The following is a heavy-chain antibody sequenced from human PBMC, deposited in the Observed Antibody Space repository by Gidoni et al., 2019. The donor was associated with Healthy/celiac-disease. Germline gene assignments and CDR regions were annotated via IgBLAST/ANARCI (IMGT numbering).Heavy chain of an antibody. CDR1: GYTFTSYA. J-gene: IGHJ5*02. D-gene: IGHD4-17*01. V-gene: IGHV1-3*01. CDR3: ARERDYGDYDP. CDR2: INAGNGNT. Sequence: QVQLVQSGAEVKKPGASVTVSCKASGYTFTSYAMHWVRQAPGQRLEWMGWINAGNGNTKYSQKFQGRVTITRDTSASTAYMELSSLRSEDTAVYYCARERDYGDYDPWGQGTLVTVSS.